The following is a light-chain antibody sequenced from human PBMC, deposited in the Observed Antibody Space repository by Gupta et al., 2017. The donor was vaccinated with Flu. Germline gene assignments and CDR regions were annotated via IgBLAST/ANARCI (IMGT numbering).Light chain of an antibody. CDR2: GAS. Sequence: PSSLSASVGDRVTITCRASHGISTFLAWFQQKPGKAPKSLIYGASSVHTGVPSTFSGSGSGTDFTLTINSRQPEDFATYYCQQKSNFPYTFGQGTKVEIK. J-gene: IGKJ2*01. V-gene: IGKV1-16*01. CDR1: HGISTF. CDR3: QQKSNFPYT.